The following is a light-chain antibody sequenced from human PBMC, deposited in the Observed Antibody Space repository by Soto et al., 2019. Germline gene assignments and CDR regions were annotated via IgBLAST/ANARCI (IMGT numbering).Light chain of an antibody. V-gene: IGKV1-39*01. CDR2: ATS. Sequence: DIQMTQYPSSLSASVGDRVTITCRASQSISSYLNWYQHKPGKAPKLLIYATSSLQSGVPSRFSGSGSGTDFTLTISSLQPEDFATYFCQQSYSTLGLTFGGGTKVDIK. J-gene: IGKJ4*01. CDR1: QSISSY. CDR3: QQSYSTLGLT.